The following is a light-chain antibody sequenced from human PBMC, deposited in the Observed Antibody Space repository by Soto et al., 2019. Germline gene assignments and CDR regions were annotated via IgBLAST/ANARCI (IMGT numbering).Light chain of an antibody. J-gene: IGKJ1*01. V-gene: IGKV3-20*01. CDR2: GAS. Sequence: EIVMTQSPATLSVSPGETATLSCRASQSISNNYLAWYQQTPGQAPRLLIYGASSRATGIPDRFSGSGSATDFTLTISRLEPEDFAVYYCQQYAASPRTFGQGTKVDIK. CDR3: QQYAASPRT. CDR1: QSISNNY.